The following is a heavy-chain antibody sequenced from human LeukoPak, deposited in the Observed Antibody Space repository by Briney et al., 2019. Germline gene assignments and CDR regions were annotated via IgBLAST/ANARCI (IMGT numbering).Heavy chain of an antibody. CDR2: INPNSGGT. CDR1: GYTFTSYG. V-gene: IGHV1-2*06. D-gene: IGHD3-22*01. Sequence: EASVKVSCKASGYTFTSYGISWVRQAPGQGLEWMGRINPNSGGTNYAQKFQGRVTMTRDTSISTAYMELSRLRSDDTAVYYCAREVRDDSSGYPIDYWGQGTLVTVSS. J-gene: IGHJ4*02. CDR3: AREVRDDSSGYPIDY.